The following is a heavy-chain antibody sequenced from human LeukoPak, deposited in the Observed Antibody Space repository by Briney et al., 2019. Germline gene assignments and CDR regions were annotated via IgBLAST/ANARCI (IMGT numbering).Heavy chain of an antibody. V-gene: IGHV3-23*01. CDR2: ISGSGGST. CDR1: GFTFSSYA. CDR3: AKGRGGAEDSSGYYYVPIDY. D-gene: IGHD3-22*01. Sequence: GGSLRLSCAASGFTFSSYAMSWVRQAPGKGLEWVSAISGSGGSTYYAGSVKGRFTISRDNSKNTLYLQMNSLRAEDTAVYYCAKGRGGAEDSSGYYYVPIDYWGQGTLVTVSS. J-gene: IGHJ4*02.